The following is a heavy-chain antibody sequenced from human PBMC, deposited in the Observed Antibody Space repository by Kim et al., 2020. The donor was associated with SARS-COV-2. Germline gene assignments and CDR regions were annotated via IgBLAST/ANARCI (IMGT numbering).Heavy chain of an antibody. Sequence: TTNYVKRFQGRITITADEYTGTAYMELSGLRFEDTAVYFCARDRRGYYFDSWGQGTLVTVSS. J-gene: IGHJ4*02. CDR3: ARDRRGYYFDS. V-gene: IGHV1-69*01. CDR2: TT.